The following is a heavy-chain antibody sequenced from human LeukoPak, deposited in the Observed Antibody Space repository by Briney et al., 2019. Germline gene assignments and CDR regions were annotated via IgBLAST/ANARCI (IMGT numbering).Heavy chain of an antibody. CDR1: GFTFSSYS. J-gene: IGHJ4*02. CDR2: ISSSSSYI. V-gene: IGHV3-21*01. D-gene: IGHD3-10*01. Sequence: GRSLRLSCAASGFTFSSYSMNWVRQAPGKGLEWVSSISSSSSYIYYADSVKGRFTISRDNAKNSLYLQMNSLRAEDTAVYYCARASYGSGSYYNENWGQGTLVTVSS. CDR3: ARASYGSGSYYNEN.